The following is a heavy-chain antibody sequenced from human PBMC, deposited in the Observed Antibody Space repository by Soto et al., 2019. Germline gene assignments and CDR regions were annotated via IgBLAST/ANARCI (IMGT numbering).Heavy chain of an antibody. CDR2: IYYSGRT. D-gene: IGHD6-19*01. CDR1: GGSISSGGYY. CDR3: AREAQSPKIRGYDP. Sequence: SETLSLTCTVSGGSISSGGYYWSWIRQHPGKGLEWIGYIYYSGRTYYNPSLKSRVTISVDTSKNKFSLKLSSVTAAEKAVYYCAREAQSPKIRGYDPWGQRTLVTLSS. J-gene: IGHJ5*02. V-gene: IGHV4-31*03.